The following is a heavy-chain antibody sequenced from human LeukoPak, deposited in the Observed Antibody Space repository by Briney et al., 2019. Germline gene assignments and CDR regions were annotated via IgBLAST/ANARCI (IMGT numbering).Heavy chain of an antibody. V-gene: IGHV3-33*01. J-gene: IGHJ4*02. D-gene: IGHD2-2*01. Sequence: GRSLRLSCAASGFTFSSYGMHWVRQAPGKGLEWVAVIWYDGSNKYCADSVKGRFTISRDNSKNTLYLQMNSLRAEDTAVYYCAREGGGYCSSTSCFEYYFDYWGQGTLVTVSS. CDR3: AREGGGYCSSTSCFEYYFDY. CDR1: GFTFSSYG. CDR2: IWYDGSNK.